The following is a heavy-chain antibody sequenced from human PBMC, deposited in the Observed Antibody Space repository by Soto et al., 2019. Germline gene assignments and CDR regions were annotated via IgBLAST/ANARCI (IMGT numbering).Heavy chain of an antibody. J-gene: IGHJ4*02. D-gene: IGHD1-26*01. CDR3: ARDHGGVVGATAPAAPHFDY. V-gene: IGHV1-69*12. CDR1: GGTFSSYA. Sequence: QVQLVQSGAEVKKPGSSVKVSCKASGGTFSSYAISWVRQAPGQGLEWMGGIIPIFGTANYAQKFQGRVTITADESTSTAYMELSSLRSEDTAVDYCARDHGGVVGATAPAAPHFDYGGQGTLVTVSS. CDR2: IIPIFGTA.